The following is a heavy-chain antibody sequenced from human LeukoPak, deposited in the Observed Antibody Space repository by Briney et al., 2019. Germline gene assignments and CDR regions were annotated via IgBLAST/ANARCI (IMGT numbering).Heavy chain of an antibody. J-gene: IGHJ4*02. CDR2: ISSSGGTI. D-gene: IGHD2-2*01. Sequence: GGSLRLSCAASGFSFSTYEMNWIRQAPGKGLEWVSYISSSGGTIHYADSLKGRFTISRDNAKNSLYLQMNSLRAEDTSVYYCARDCTSCYPYWGQGTLVTVSS. CDR1: GFSFSTYE. CDR3: ARDCTSCYPY. V-gene: IGHV3-48*03.